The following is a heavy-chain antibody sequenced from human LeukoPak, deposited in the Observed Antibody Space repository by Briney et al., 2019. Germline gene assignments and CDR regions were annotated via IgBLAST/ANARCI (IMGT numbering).Heavy chain of an antibody. CDR3: ARGPGTVAGTKDAFDI. Sequence: SETLSLTCSVSGVSISSYYWSWIRQPPGKGLEWIGYIYYSGSTNSNSSLKSRVTISVDTSKTQFSLKLSSVTAADTAVYYCARGPGTVAGTKDAFDIWGQGTMVTVSS. CDR2: IYYSGST. V-gene: IGHV4-59*01. CDR1: GVSISSYY. J-gene: IGHJ3*02. D-gene: IGHD6-19*01.